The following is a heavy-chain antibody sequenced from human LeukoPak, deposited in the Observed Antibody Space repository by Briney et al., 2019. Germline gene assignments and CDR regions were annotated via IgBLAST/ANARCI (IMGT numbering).Heavy chain of an antibody. Sequence: GGSLRLSCAASGFTFSSYWMSWVRQAPGKGLEWVANIKQDGSEKYYVDSVKGRFTISRDNAKNSLYLQMNSLRAEDTAVYYCASSTNHHLTGSVPDAFDIWGQGTMVTVSS. CDR1: GFTFSSYW. D-gene: IGHD3-9*01. CDR3: ASSTNHHLTGSVPDAFDI. CDR2: IKQDGSEK. J-gene: IGHJ3*02. V-gene: IGHV3-7*01.